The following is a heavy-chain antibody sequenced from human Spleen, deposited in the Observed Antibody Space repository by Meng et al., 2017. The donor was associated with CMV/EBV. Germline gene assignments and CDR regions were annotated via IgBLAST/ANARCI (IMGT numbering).Heavy chain of an antibody. Sequence: ETLSLTCAASGFTFSSFSMNWVRQAPWKGLEWVSSISSSSSDIYYADSVKGRFTISRDNAKNSLYLQMNSLRAEDAAVYFCARDLWEDSGYDYYYGMDVWGQGTTVTVSS. CDR3: ARDLWEDSGYDYYYGMDV. J-gene: IGHJ6*02. CDR2: ISSSSSDI. CDR1: GFTFSSFS. V-gene: IGHV3-21*01. D-gene: IGHD5-12*01.